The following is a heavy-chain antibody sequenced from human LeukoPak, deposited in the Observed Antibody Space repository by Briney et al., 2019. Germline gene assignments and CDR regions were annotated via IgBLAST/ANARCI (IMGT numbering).Heavy chain of an antibody. V-gene: IGHV4-4*07. J-gene: IGHJ5*02. CDR2: IYTSGST. D-gene: IGHD3-22*01. Sequence: PSETLSLTCTVSGGSISSYYWSWIRQPAGKGLEWIGRIYTSGSTNYSPSLKSRVTMSVDTSKNQFSLNLSSVTAADTAVYYCARERGYYYDSSGYYFGWFDPWGQGTLVTVSS. CDR1: GGSISSYY. CDR3: ARERGYYYDSSGYYFGWFDP.